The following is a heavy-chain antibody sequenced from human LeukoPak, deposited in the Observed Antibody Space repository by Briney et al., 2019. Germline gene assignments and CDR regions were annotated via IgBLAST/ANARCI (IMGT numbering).Heavy chain of an antibody. V-gene: IGHV3-23*01. J-gene: IGHJ4*02. CDR1: GFTFSSYA. CDR3: AKGAHYGSGSYYIDY. Sequence: GGSLRLSYAASGFTFSSYAMSWVRQAPGKGLEWVSAISGSGGSTYYADSVKGRFTISRDNSKNTLYLQMNSLRAEDTAVYYCAKGAHYGSGSYYIDYWGQGTLVTVSS. CDR2: ISGSGGST. D-gene: IGHD3-10*01.